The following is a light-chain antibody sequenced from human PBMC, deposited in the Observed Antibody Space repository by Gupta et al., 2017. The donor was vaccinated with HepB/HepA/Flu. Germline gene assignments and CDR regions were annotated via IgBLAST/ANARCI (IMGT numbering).Light chain of an antibody. V-gene: IGLV1-40*01. CDR3: QSSDSSRDRWV. CDR1: SSNIGASDD. CDR2: GNN. Sequence: QSVLTQPPSVSGAPGQRVTISCTGTSSNIGASDDVHWYQHLQATAPKFIIYGNNNRASGVPARFSGSKSGTKDSLTINGVQADEEAEYDCQSSDSSRDRWVFGTGTKVTVL. J-gene: IGLJ1*01.